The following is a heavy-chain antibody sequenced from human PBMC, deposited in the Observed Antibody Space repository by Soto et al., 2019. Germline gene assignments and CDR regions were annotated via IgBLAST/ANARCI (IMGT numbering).Heavy chain of an antibody. CDR2: IYSGGST. J-gene: IGHJ2*01. Sequence: EVQLVESGGGLVQPGGSLRLSCAASGFTVSSNYMSWVRQAPGKGLEWVSVIYSGGSTYYADSVKGRFTISRDNSKNTLYLQMNSLRAEDTAVYYCARDGGWLYTPQYFDLWGRGTLVTVSS. CDR3: ARDGGWLYTPQYFDL. D-gene: IGHD3-22*01. V-gene: IGHV3-66*01. CDR1: GFTVSSNY.